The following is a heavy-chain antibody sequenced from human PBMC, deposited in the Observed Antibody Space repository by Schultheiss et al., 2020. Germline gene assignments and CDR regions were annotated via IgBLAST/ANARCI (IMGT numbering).Heavy chain of an antibody. CDR3: VKALSGSGSYYDY. J-gene: IGHJ4*02. Sequence: GGSLRLSCAAFGFTFSDYYMSWIRQAPGKGLEYVSAISSNGGSTYYADSVKGRFTISRDNSKNTLYLQMSSLRAEDTAVYYCVKALSGSGSYYDYWGQGTLVTVSS. V-gene: IGHV3-64D*06. CDR1: GFTFSDYY. D-gene: IGHD1-26*01. CDR2: ISSNGGST.